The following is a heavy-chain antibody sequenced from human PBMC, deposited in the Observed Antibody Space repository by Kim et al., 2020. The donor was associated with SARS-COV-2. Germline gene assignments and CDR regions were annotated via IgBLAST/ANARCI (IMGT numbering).Heavy chain of an antibody. Sequence: ASVKVSCKVSGYTLTELSMHWVRQAPGKGLEWMGGFDPEDGETIYAQKFQGRVTMTEDTSTDTAYMELSSLRSEDTAVYYCATGQTIVVVPAAIRSYYYYYCMDVWGQGTTVTVSS. J-gene: IGHJ6*02. CDR2: FDPEDGET. CDR1: GYTLTELS. D-gene: IGHD2-2*01. CDR3: ATGQTIVVVPAAIRSYYYYYCMDV. V-gene: IGHV1-24*01.